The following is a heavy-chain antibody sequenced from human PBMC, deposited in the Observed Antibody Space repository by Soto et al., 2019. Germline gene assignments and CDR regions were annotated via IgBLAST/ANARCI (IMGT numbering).Heavy chain of an antibody. V-gene: IGHV4-59*01. D-gene: IGHD3-10*01. CDR3: ARGFYGSGSYSTPRNWFDP. J-gene: IGHJ5*02. CDR2: IYYSGST. CDR1: GGSISSYY. Sequence: QVQLQESGPGLVKPSETLSLTCTVSGGSISSYYWSWIRQPPGKGLGWIGYIYYSGSTNYNPSLKSRVTISVDTSKNQFSLKLSSVTAADTAVYYCARGFYGSGSYSTPRNWFDPWGQGTLVTVSS.